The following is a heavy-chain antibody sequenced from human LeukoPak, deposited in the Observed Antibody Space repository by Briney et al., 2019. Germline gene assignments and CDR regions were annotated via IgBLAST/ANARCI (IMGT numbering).Heavy chain of an antibody. CDR3: TKNTHDY. CDR1: GFTFSGSW. D-gene: IGHD1/OR15-1a*01. CDR2: IKGDGSGK. V-gene: IGHV3-7*01. Sequence: GGSLRLSCAASGFTFSGSWMSCVRQAPGKGLEWVATIKGDGSGKSYVDSVKGRFAISRDDAKSSLFLQMDSLRSEDTAVYYCTKNTHDYWGQGTLVTVSP. J-gene: IGHJ4*02.